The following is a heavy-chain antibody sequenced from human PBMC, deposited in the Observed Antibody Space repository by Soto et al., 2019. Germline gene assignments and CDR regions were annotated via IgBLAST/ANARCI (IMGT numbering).Heavy chain of an antibody. CDR2: INHSGST. J-gene: IGHJ4*02. Sequence: SETLSLTCAVYGGSFSGYYWSWIRQPPGKGLEWIGEINHSGSTNYNPSLKSRVTISVDTSKNQFSLKLSSVTAADTAVYYCARGRRGDSSGYYSRRGKFDYWGQGTLVTVSS. CDR1: GGSFSGYY. V-gene: IGHV4-34*01. CDR3: ARGRRGDSSGYYSRRGKFDY. D-gene: IGHD3-22*01.